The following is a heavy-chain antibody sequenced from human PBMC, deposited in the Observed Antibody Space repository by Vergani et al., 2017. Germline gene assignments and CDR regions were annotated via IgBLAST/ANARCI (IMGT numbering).Heavy chain of an antibody. V-gene: IGHV1-46*01. CDR1: GYTFTSYY. CDR2: INPSGGST. CDR3: AVDSRYCSSTSCYVRRDWFDP. D-gene: IGHD2-2*01. J-gene: IGHJ5*02. Sequence: QVQLVQSGAEVKNPGASVKVSCKASGYTFTSYYMHWVRQAPGQGLEWMGIINPSGGSTSYAQKFQGRVTMTRDTSTSTVYMELSSLRSEDTAVYYCAVDSRYCSSTSCYVRRDWFDPWGQGTLVTVSS.